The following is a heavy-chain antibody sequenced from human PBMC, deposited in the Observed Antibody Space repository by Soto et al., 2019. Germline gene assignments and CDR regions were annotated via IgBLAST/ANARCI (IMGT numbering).Heavy chain of an antibody. CDR3: AREDLEIAAAGTGDAFDI. V-gene: IGHV3-33*01. Sequence: QVQLVESGGGVVQPGRSLRLSCAASGFTFSSYGMHWVRQAPGKGLEWVAVIWYDGSNKYYADSVKGRFTISRDNSKNTLYLQMNSLRAEDTAVYYCAREDLEIAAAGTGDAFDIWGQGTMVTVSS. D-gene: IGHD6-13*01. J-gene: IGHJ3*02. CDR2: IWYDGSNK. CDR1: GFTFSSYG.